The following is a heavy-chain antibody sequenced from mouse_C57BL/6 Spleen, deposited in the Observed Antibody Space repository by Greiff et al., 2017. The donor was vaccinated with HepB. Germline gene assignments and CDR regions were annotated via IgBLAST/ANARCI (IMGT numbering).Heavy chain of an antibody. CDR1: GFNIKDDY. J-gene: IGHJ2*01. CDR2: IDPENGDT. V-gene: IGHV14-4*01. CDR3: TTGTTVVDGDY. Sequence: VQLQQSGAELVRPGASVKLSCTASGFNIKDDYMHWVKQRPEQGLEWIGWIDPENGDTEYASKFQGKATITADTSTNTAYLQLSSLTSEDTAVYYCTTGTTVVDGDYWGQGTTLTVSS. D-gene: IGHD1-1*01.